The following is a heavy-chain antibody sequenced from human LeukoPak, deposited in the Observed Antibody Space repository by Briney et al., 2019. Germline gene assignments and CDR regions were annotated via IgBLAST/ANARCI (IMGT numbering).Heavy chain of an antibody. Sequence: ASVKVSCKASGSTFTGLYMHWVRQAPGQGLEWMGWINPNSDGTNYAQKFQGRVTMTRDTSISTAYMELSRLRSDDSAVYYCASLNLPDSSGYYDDWGQGTLVTVSS. J-gene: IGHJ4*02. V-gene: IGHV1-2*02. CDR1: GSTFTGLY. CDR2: INPNSDGT. D-gene: IGHD3-22*01. CDR3: ASLNLPDSSGYYDD.